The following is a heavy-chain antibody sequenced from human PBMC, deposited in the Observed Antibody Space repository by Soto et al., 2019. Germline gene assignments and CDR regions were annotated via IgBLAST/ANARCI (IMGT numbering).Heavy chain of an antibody. V-gene: IGHV3-23*01. D-gene: IGHD6-13*01. CDR2: ITHSGGNT. Sequence: GGSLRLCYTASGCTFNNHARRWVRKAPGKGLEWVSVITHSGGNTYYADSVKGRFTISRDNSKNTLYLQMNSLRAEDTAVYYCAKLQYTAAGSYRAIDYWGQGTLVTVSS. CDR3: AKLQYTAAGSYRAIDY. CDR1: GCTFNNHA. J-gene: IGHJ4*02.